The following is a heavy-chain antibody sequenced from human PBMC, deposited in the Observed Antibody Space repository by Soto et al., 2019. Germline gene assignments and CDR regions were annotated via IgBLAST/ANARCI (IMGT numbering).Heavy chain of an antibody. CDR3: AKDRGLYDFWSGYLLSYYYYGMDV. D-gene: IGHD3-3*01. CDR2: ISGSGGST. CDR1: GFTFSSAW. Sequence: PGGSLRLSCAASGFTFSSAWMNWVRQAPGKGLEWVSAISGSGGSTYYADSVKGRFTISRDNSKNTLYLQMNSLRAEDTAVYYCAKDRGLYDFWSGYLLSYYYYGMDVWGQGTTVTVSS. J-gene: IGHJ6*02. V-gene: IGHV3-23*01.